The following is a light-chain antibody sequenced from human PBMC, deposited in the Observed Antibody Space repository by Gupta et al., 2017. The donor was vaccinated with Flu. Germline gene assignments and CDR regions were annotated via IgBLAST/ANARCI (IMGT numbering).Light chain of an antibody. CDR1: TGAVTSDHY. CDR3: LLTYSGPQAL. CDR2: GTN. J-gene: IGLJ2*01. V-gene: IGLV7-46*01. Sequence: TXXXSLXXXPGGXXTLTXGPSTGAVTSDHYPYWFQQKPGQGPRTLIYGTNNKHSWTPARFSGSLIGGKAALTLSGAQPEDEAKYYCLLTYSGPQALFGGGTTLTVL.